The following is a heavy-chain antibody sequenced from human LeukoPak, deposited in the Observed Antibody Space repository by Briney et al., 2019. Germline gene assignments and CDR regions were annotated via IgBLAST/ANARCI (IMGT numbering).Heavy chain of an antibody. Sequence: SGPTLVKPTQTLTLTCTFSGFSLTTSGVGVGWIRQPPGKALEWLVVIYWDDDKRYSPSLKSRLTITKDTSKNQVVLTMTSMDPVDTATYYCAHTVGYGDYIIQDYYYYMDVWGKGTTVTVSS. CDR3: AHTVGYGDYIIQDYYYYMDV. CDR1: GFSLTTSGVG. J-gene: IGHJ6*03. V-gene: IGHV2-5*02. CDR2: IYWDDDK. D-gene: IGHD4-17*01.